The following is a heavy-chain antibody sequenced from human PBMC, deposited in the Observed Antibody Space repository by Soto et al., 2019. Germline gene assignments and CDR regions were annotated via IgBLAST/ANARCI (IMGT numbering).Heavy chain of an antibody. CDR3: ASGRKNEGS. V-gene: IGHV3-53*01. J-gene: IGHJ5*02. Sequence: GGSLRLSCAASGFTVNSIHMSWVRQAPGKGLEWVSLIYSGGNTYYADSVKGRFTISRDNSKNTLFLQMNSLRAEDTAVYYCASGRKNEGSWGQGTLVTVSS. CDR1: GFTVNSIH. D-gene: IGHD1-1*01. CDR2: IYSGGNT.